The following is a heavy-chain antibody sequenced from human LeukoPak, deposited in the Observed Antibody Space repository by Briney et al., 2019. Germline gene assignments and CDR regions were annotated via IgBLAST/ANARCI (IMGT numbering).Heavy chain of an antibody. CDR1: KFTFSSYE. CDR2: ISTSGTTV. D-gene: IGHD4-11*01. V-gene: IGHV3-48*03. CDR3: AGYSRIDDEDGSYFYYMDV. Sequence: TGGSLRLSCAASKFTFSSYEMNWVRRAPGKGLEWISYISTSGTTVYYADSVRGRFTISRDNAKNSLHLQMNSLRAEDTAVYYCAGYSRIDDEDGSYFYYMDVWGKGTTVTVS. J-gene: IGHJ6*03.